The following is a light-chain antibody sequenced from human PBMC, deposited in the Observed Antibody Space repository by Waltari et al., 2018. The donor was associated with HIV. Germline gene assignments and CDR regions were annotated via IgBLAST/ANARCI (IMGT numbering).Light chain of an antibody. CDR1: RSDVCGYNY. CDR2: DVN. V-gene: IGLV2-11*01. J-gene: IGLJ2*01. Sequence: QSALTQPRPVSGSPGQSVTISCTGSRSDVCGYNYVSWYQRHPGKAPNLMIYDVNKRPSGVPGRFSGSKSGNTASLTISGLEAEDEGDYFCSSYAGRYNYVFGGGTSLTVL. CDR3: SSYAGRYNYV.